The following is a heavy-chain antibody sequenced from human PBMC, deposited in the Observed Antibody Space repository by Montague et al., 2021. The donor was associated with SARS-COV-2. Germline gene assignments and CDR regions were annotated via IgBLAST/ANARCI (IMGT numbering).Heavy chain of an antibody. D-gene: IGHD3-22*01. J-gene: IGHJ4*02. Sequence: SLRLSCAASGFTVSSNYMSWVRQAPGKGLEWVSVIYSGGSTYYADSVPGRFTISRDNSKNTLYLQMNSLRAEDTAVYYCARGYYVSSGYYATVGVHWGQGTMVTVSS. V-gene: IGHV3-66*01. CDR2: IYSGGST. CDR1: GFTVSSNY. CDR3: ARGYYVSSGYYATVGVH.